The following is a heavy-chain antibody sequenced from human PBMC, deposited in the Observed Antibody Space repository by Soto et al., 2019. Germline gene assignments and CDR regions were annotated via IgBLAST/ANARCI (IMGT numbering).Heavy chain of an antibody. D-gene: IGHD1-1*01. J-gene: IGHJ4*02. V-gene: IGHV1-18*01. CDR3: ARGRYGDY. CDR2: ISAHNGNT. Sequence: QDHLVQSGAEVKKPGASVKVSCKGSGYAFTTYGITWVRQAPGQGLVWTGWISAHNGNTNYAQKLQGRVTVTRDTSTSTAYMELRSLRSDDTAVYYCARGRYGDYWGQGALVSGSS. CDR1: GYAFTTYG.